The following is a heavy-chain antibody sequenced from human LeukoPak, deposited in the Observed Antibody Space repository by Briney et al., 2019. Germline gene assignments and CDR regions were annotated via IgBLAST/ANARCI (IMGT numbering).Heavy chain of an antibody. D-gene: IGHD4-17*01. V-gene: IGHV4-4*07. J-gene: IGHJ4*02. CDR3: ADDFGD. CDR2: IYPSGTT. Sequence: SGTLSLTCSVSGGSVSSYYWTWIRQPAGKGLEWIGRIYPSGTTHYNPSLKSRVTMSVDTSKNQFSLKVTSVTAADTAVYYCADDFGDWGRGTLVTVSS. CDR1: GGSVSSYY.